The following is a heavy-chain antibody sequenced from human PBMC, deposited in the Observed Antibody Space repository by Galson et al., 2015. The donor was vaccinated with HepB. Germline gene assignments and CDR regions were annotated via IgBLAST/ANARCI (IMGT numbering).Heavy chain of an antibody. CDR2: IYPGDSDT. Sequence: QSGAEVKKPGESLKISCKGSGYSFTSYWIGWVRQMHGKGLEWMGIIYPGDSDTRYSPSFQGQVTISADKSISTAYLQWSSLKASDTAMYYCARLASSSRVAWVWFDPWGQGTLFTVSS. CDR3: ARLASSSRVAWVWFDP. CDR1: GYSFTSYW. J-gene: IGHJ5*02. D-gene: IGHD6-13*01. V-gene: IGHV5-51*03.